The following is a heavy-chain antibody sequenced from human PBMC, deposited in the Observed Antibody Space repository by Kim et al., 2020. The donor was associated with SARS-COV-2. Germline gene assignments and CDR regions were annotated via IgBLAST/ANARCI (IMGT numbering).Heavy chain of an antibody. CDR1: GFTFNNYG. J-gene: IGHJ4*02. D-gene: IGHD1-26*01. Sequence: GGSLRLSCAASGFTFNNYGLHWVRQAPGKGLEWVAVISYDGSNKYYVDSVKGRFTISRDNSKNTLYLQMNSLRAEDTSVYYCAKGIRGSYLVDYWGQGT. CDR2: ISYDGSNK. CDR3: AKGIRGSYLVDY. V-gene: IGHV3-30*18.